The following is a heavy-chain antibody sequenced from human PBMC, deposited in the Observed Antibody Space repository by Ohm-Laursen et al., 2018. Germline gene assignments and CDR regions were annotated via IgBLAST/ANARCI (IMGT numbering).Heavy chain of an antibody. CDR3: AKEPLRIAARPLNYYYGMDV. CDR2: ISWNSGSI. CDR1: GFTFDDYG. Sequence: SLRLSCAASGFTFDDYGMHWVRQVPGKGPEWVSSISWNSGSIDYADSAKGRFTISRDNSKNTLYLQMNSLRAEDTAVYYCAKEPLRIAARPLNYYYGMDVWGQGTTVTVSS. D-gene: IGHD6-6*01. V-gene: IGHV3-9*01. J-gene: IGHJ6*02.